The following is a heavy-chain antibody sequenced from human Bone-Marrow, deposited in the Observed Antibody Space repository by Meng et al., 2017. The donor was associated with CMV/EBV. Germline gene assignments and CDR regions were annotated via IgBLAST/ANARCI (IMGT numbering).Heavy chain of an antibody. CDR2: IYYSGST. V-gene: IGHV4-31*02. Sequence: GSISSGGYYWSWIRQHPGKGLEWIGYIYYSGSTYYNPSLKSRVTISVDTSKNQFSLKLSSVTAADTAVYYCAKKRDSYGADTPFDYWGQGTLVTVSS. CDR1: GSISSGGYY. J-gene: IGHJ4*02. D-gene: IGHD5-18*01. CDR3: AKKRDSYGADTPFDY.